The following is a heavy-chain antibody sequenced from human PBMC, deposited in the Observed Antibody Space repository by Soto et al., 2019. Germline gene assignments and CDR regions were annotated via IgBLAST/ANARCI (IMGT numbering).Heavy chain of an antibody. V-gene: IGHV3-74*01. CDR2: INSGATTT. Sequence: EVQLVESGGGLVQPGGSLRLSCAASGFTFSSSWMHCVRQGPGKRLMWVSRINSGATTTNYADPVKGRFTISRDNAKNTLYLQMDSPTAEDTAVYYCARGPSGWFGYDYWGQGTLVTVSS. CDR3: ARGPSGWFGYDY. CDR1: GFTFSSSW. D-gene: IGHD6-19*01. J-gene: IGHJ4*02.